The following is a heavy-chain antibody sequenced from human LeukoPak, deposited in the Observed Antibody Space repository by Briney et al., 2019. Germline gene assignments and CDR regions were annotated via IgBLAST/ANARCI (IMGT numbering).Heavy chain of an antibody. CDR1: GFTFYDYA. CDR3: AKGKTVIAVAGTVDY. J-gene: IGHJ4*02. D-gene: IGHD6-19*01. Sequence: PGGSLRLSCAASGFTFYDYAMHWLRHAPGKGLEWVSGISWNSGSIGYADSVKGRSTISRDNAKNSLYLQMNSLRAEDTALYYCAKGKTVIAVAGTVDYWGQGTLVTVSS. V-gene: IGHV3-9*01. CDR2: ISWNSGSI.